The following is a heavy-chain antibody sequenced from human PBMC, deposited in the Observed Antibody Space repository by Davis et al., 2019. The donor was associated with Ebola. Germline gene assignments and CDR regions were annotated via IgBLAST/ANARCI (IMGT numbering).Heavy chain of an antibody. CDR2: ISWNSRSI. J-gene: IGHJ3*01. CDR1: GFTFADHA. D-gene: IGHD2-15*01. Sequence: GGSLRLSCAASGFTFADHAMHWVRLLPGKGLEWVSGISWNSRSIGYVYSVKVRFTVSRDNAKNTLYLQMNSLRADDTALYYCVRDVHYSENALDVWGQGTAVTVSS. CDR3: VRDVHYSENALDV. V-gene: IGHV3-9*01.